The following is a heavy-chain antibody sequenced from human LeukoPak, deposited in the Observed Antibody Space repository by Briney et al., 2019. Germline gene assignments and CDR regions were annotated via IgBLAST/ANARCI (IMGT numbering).Heavy chain of an antibody. V-gene: IGHV4-34*01. CDR2: INHSGST. CDR1: GGSFSGYY. D-gene: IGHD3-10*01. CDR3: ARGDSTYDSGRFMDY. Sequence: SETLSLTCAVYGGSFSGYYWSWIRQPPGKGLEWIGEINHSGSTNYNPSLKSRVTISVDTSKNQFSLKLSSVTAADTAVYYCARGDSTYDSGRFMDYWGQGTLVTVSS. J-gene: IGHJ4*02.